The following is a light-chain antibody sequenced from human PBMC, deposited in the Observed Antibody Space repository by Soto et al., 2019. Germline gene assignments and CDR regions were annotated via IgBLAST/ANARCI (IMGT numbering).Light chain of an antibody. CDR3: QQYYSTPLT. Sequence: VLTQSPDSLAVSLGERATIDCRSSQSLLYSSNNKNYLAWYQQKAGQPPTLLIYWSSTRESGVPDRFSGSGSGTDFTLTISSLQAEDVAVYYCQQYYSTPLTFGGGTKVEIK. J-gene: IGKJ4*01. CDR1: QSLLYSSNNKNY. V-gene: IGKV4-1*01. CDR2: WSS.